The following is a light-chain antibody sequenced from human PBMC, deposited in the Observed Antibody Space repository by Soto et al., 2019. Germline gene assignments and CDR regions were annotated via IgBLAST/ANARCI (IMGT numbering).Light chain of an antibody. Sequence: SYELTQPPSVSVAPGKTARITCGGNNIGSKSVHWYQQKPGQAPVLVIYYDSDRPSGIPERFSGSNPGNTATLTISRVEAGDEADYYCQVWDSSSEVVFGGGTKLTVL. J-gene: IGLJ2*01. CDR1: NIGSKS. CDR3: QVWDSSSEVV. V-gene: IGLV3-21*04. CDR2: YDS.